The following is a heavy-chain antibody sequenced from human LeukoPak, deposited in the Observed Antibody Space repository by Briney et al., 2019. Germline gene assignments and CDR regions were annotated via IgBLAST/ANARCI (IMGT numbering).Heavy chain of an antibody. CDR2: ISSNGGST. CDR3: ASARGSNYGSLGD. D-gene: IGHD5-18*01. V-gene: IGHV3-64*01. Sequence: PGGSLRLSCAAYGFTFSSYAMHWVRQAPGKGLEYVSGISSNGGSTNYANSVKGRFTISRDNSKNTLYLQMASLRAEDTAVYYCASARGSNYGSLGDWGQGTLVTVSS. J-gene: IGHJ4*02. CDR1: GFTFSSYA.